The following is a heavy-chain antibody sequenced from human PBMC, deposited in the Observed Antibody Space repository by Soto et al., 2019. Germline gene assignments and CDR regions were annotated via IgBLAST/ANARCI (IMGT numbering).Heavy chain of an antibody. CDR3: ARSRYGDYLDN. CDR1: GFTFRDYY. V-gene: IGHV3-11*06. CDR2: ISGISTYT. D-gene: IGHD4-17*01. J-gene: IGHJ4*02. Sequence: QVQLVESGGALVKPGGSLRLSCAASGFTFRDYYLSWIRQAPGKGLDSLSYISGISTYTTYADSVRGRFTISWDNAKNSLFLQMNTLTAYDTAVYYCARSRYGDYLDNWGQGTLVTVSS.